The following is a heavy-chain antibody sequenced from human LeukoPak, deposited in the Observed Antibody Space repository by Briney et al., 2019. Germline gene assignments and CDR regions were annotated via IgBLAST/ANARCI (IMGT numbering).Heavy chain of an antibody. V-gene: IGHV3-23*01. CDR1: GFTLSSYA. Sequence: GGSLRLSCAASGFTLSSYAMSWVRQAPGKGLEWVSGIRASGGSTYFADSVKGRFTISRDNSKNTLYLQMNSLRAEDTAVYHCAKRIVVSDAFDIWGQGTMVTVSS. J-gene: IGHJ3*02. CDR2: IRASGGST. CDR3: AKRIVVSDAFDI. D-gene: IGHD3-22*01.